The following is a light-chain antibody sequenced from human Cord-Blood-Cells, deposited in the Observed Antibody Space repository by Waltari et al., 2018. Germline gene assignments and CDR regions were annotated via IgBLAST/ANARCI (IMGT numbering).Light chain of an antibody. J-gene: IGKJ2*01. V-gene: IGKV1-39*01. Sequence: DIQMTQSPSSLSASVGDRVTSTCRASQSISSYLNWYQQKPGKAPKLLIYAASSLQSGVPSRFSGSGSGTDFTLTISSLQPVDFATYYCQQSYSTPYTFGQGTKLEI. CDR3: QQSYSTPYT. CDR2: AAS. CDR1: QSISSY.